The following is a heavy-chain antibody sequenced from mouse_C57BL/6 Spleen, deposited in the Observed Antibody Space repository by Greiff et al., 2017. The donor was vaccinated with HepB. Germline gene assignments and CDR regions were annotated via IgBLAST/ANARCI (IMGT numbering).Heavy chain of an antibody. CDR1: GFSLTSYG. J-gene: IGHJ3*01. CDR2: IWSGGST. CDR3: ARKGTTVVEFAY. V-gene: IGHV2-2*01. Sequence: QVQLKESGPGLVQPSQSLSITCTVSGFSLTSYGVHWVRQSPGKGLEWLGVIWSGGSTDYNAAFISRLSISKDNSKSQVFFKMNSLQADDTAIYYCARKGTTVVEFAYWGQGTLVTVSA. D-gene: IGHD1-1*01.